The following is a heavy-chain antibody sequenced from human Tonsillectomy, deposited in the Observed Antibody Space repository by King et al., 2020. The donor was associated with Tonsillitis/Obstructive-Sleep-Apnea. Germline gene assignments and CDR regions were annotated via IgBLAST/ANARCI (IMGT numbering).Heavy chain of an antibody. CDR3: ARGLRQQLVPDYYYYRDV. D-gene: IGHD6-13*01. Sequence: VQLQQWGAGLLKPSETLSLTCAVYGGSFSGYYWSWIRQPPGKGLEWIGEINHSGSTNYNPSLKSRVTISVDTSKNQFSLKLSSVTAADTAVYYCARGLRQQLVPDYYYYRDVWGKGTTVTVSS. V-gene: IGHV4-34*01. CDR2: INHSGST. CDR1: GGSFSGYY. J-gene: IGHJ6*03.